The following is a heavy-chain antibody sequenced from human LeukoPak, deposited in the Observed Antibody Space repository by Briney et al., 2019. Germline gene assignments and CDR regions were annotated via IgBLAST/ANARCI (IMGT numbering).Heavy chain of an antibody. CDR2: ISGSGGST. CDR1: GFTFSSYS. CDR3: AKDNYDFWSGYYGTNWFDP. V-gene: IGHV3-23*01. Sequence: PGGSLRLSCAASGFTFSSYSMNWVRQAPGKGLEWVSAISGSGGSTYYADSVKGRFTISRDNSKNTLYLQMNSLRLEDTAVYYCAKDNYDFWSGYYGTNWFDPWGQGTLVTVSS. D-gene: IGHD3-3*01. J-gene: IGHJ5*02.